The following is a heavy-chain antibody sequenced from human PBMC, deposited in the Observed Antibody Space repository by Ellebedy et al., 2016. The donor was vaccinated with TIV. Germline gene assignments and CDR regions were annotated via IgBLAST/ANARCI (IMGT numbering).Heavy chain of an antibody. V-gene: IGHV4-30-4*01. CDR3: ARETDFWSDSSYFDY. CDR2: IYYSGTT. CDR1: AGSINSGDYY. D-gene: IGHD3-3*01. J-gene: IGHJ4*02. Sequence: LRLXXSVSAGSINSGDYYWSWIRQPPGKGLEWLGYIYYSGTTYYNTSLKSRITISVDTSKNQFSLRLSSVTAADTAVYFCARETDFWSDSSYFDYWGQGILVTISS.